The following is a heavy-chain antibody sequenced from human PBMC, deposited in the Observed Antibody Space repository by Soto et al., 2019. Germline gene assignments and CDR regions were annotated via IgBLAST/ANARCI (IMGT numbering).Heavy chain of an antibody. V-gene: IGHV3-30-3*01. D-gene: IGHD3-10*01. J-gene: IGHJ3*02. Sequence: QVHLVESGGGVVQPGMSLRLSCAASGFTFSPYVIHWVRQAPGKGLEWVAVMSYDGNSKSYADSVKGRYTISRDNSKNTLYLQMNSLKTDDTSIYYCASERGSYDVFDMWGQGTMVTVSS. CDR1: GFTFSPYV. CDR2: MSYDGNSK. CDR3: ASERGSYDVFDM.